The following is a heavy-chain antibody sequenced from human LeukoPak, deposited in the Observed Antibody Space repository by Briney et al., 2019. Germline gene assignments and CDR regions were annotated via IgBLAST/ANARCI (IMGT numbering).Heavy chain of an antibody. V-gene: IGHV3-74*01. D-gene: IGHD5-24*01. J-gene: IGHJ4*02. CDR2: INSDGIST. Sequence: GGSLRLSCAASGFTFSSYWMHWVRQAPGKGLVWVSRINSDGISTNYADSVKGRFTISRDNAKNTLYLQMNSLRAEDTGVYYCVKSLGYKDYWGQGTLVTVSS. CDR3: VKSLGYKDY. CDR1: GFTFSSYW.